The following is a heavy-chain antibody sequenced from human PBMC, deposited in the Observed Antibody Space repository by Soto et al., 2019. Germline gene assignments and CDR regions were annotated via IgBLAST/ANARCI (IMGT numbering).Heavy chain of an antibody. J-gene: IGHJ6*03. CDR2: ISSSSSYI. V-gene: IGHV3-21*01. Sequence: GGSLRLSCAASGCTFSSYSMNWVRQAPGKGLEWVSSISSSSSYIYYADSVKGRFTISRDNAKNSLYLQMNSLRAEDTAVYYCARDRRYSSGWYAVYMDVWGKGTTVTVSS. D-gene: IGHD6-19*01. CDR1: GCTFSSYS. CDR3: ARDRRYSSGWYAVYMDV.